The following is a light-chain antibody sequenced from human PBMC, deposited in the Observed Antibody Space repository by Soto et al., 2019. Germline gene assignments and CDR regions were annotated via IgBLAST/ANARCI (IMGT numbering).Light chain of an antibody. CDR2: AAS. CDR3: QQYDNLLT. J-gene: IGKJ5*01. V-gene: IGKV1-8*01. Sequence: AIRMTQSPSSFSASTGDRVTITCRASQGISSYLAWYQQKPGKAPKLLIYAASTLQSGVPSRFSGSGSRTDFTFTISSLQPEDFATYYCQQYDNLLTFGQGTRLEIK. CDR1: QGISSY.